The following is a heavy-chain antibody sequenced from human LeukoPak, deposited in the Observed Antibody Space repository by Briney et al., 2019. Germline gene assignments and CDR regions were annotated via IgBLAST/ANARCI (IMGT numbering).Heavy chain of an antibody. V-gene: IGHV4-59*11. J-gene: IGHJ4*02. D-gene: IGHD3-22*01. CDR2: ISDSGST. Sequence: PSETLSLTCVVSGGSLSTHHWSWIRQSPGRGLEWIGYISDSGSTNYNPSLKSRVTISVDTSKNQFSLMLSPVTAADTAVYYCARGYDSSAYYPFNYWGQGTLVTVSS. CDR1: GGSLSTHH. CDR3: ARGYDSSAYYPFNY.